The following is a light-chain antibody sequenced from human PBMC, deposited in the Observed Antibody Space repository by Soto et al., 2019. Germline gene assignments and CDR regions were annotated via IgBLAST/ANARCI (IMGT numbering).Light chain of an antibody. CDR3: QQYQRYWT. CDR1: PGISGW. CDR2: DAS. Sequence: QLTQSPSTLSASVGDRVTVTCRASPGISGWLDWYQLKPGNAPKLLIFDASTLESGVPPRFPVSGSGTEFTLSISNLQPDDFANYYCQQYQRYWTFGHGTKVEV. V-gene: IGKV1-5*01. J-gene: IGKJ1*01.